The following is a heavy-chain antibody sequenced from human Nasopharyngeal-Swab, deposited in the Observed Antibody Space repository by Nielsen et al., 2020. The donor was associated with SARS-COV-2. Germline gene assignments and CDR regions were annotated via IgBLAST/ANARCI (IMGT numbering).Heavy chain of an antibody. Sequence: ASVKVSCKASGYTFTSYDINCLRQATGQGLEWMGWMNPNSGNTGYAQKFQGRVTMTRNTSISTAYMELSSLRSEDTAVYYCARGLGRLSQNDYWGQGTLVTVSS. D-gene: IGHD3-16*02. J-gene: IGHJ4*02. CDR2: MNPNSGNT. V-gene: IGHV1-8*01. CDR1: GYTFTSYD. CDR3: ARGLGRLSQNDY.